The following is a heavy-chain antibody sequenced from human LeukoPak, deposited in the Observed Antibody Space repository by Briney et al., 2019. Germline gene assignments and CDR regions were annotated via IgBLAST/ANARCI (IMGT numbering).Heavy chain of an antibody. D-gene: IGHD3-22*01. CDR2: ISYDGSNK. Sequence: GGSLRLSCAASGFTFSSYAMHWVRQAPGKGLEWVAVISYDGSNKYYADSVKGRFTISRDNSKNTLYLQMNSLRAEDTAVHYCARDPDYYDSSGYVDYWGQGTLVTVSS. J-gene: IGHJ4*02. V-gene: IGHV3-30*04. CDR1: GFTFSSYA. CDR3: ARDPDYYDSSGYVDY.